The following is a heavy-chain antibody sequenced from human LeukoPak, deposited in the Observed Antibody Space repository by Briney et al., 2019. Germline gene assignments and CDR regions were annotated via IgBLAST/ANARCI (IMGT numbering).Heavy chain of an antibody. CDR2: IYSGGST. J-gene: IGHJ4*02. CDR3: ARDSDVDTAMVILGY. D-gene: IGHD5-18*01. V-gene: IGHV3-66*01. CDR1: GFTVSSNY. Sequence: GRSLRLSCAASGFTVSSNYMSWVRQAPGKGLEWVSVIYSGGSTYYADSVKGRFTISRDNSKNTLYLQMNSLRAEDTAVYYCARDSDVDTAMVILGYWGQGTLVTVSS.